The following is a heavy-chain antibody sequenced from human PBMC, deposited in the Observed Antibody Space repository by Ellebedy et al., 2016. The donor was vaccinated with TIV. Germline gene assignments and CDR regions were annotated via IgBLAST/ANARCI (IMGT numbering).Heavy chain of an antibody. CDR1: GLTFSTYS. Sequence: PGGSLRLSCAASGLTFSTYSMNWVRQAPGKGLEWVAYISSSSYTVYYADSVKGRFTISRDNAKNSLYLQMNSLRDEDTAVYYCASDPRIVGAIIHIYYFDYWGQGTLVTVSS. CDR3: ASDPRIVGAIIHIYYFDY. CDR2: ISSSSYTV. V-gene: IGHV3-48*02. D-gene: IGHD1-26*01. J-gene: IGHJ4*02.